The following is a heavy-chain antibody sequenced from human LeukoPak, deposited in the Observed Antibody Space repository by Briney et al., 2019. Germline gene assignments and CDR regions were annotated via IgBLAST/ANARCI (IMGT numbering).Heavy chain of an antibody. CDR1: GGSFSGYY. CDR2: IYHTGTI. Sequence: SETLSLTCAVYGGSFSGYYWAWIRQPPGKGLESIGNIYHTGTIYYNSSLKSRVTISVDTSKNEFSLKLTSVTAADTAVYYCARVVSQYGDYAWIVSWFDPWGHGTLVTVSS. J-gene: IGHJ5*02. D-gene: IGHD4-17*01. V-gene: IGHV4-34*01. CDR3: ARVVSQYGDYAWIVSWFDP.